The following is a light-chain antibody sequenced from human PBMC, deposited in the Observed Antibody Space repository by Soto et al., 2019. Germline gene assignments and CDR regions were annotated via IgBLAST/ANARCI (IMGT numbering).Light chain of an antibody. CDR3: SSYGGSNNNVV. CDR2: EVS. J-gene: IGLJ2*01. V-gene: IGLV2-8*01. CDR1: SSDVGGYNY. Sequence: QSVLTQPPSASGSPGQSVTISCTGTSSDVGGYNYVSWYQQHPGKAPKLMIYEVSKRPSGVPDRFSGSKSGNTASLTVSGLQADDEADYYCSSYGGSNNNVVFGGGTKLTVL.